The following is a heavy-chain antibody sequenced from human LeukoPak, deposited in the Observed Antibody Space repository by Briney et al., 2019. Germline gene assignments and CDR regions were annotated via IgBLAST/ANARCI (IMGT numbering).Heavy chain of an antibody. CDR3: AREGYSGYDFPSSGLYGLAY. CDR1: GDSVSSNNIA. V-gene: IGHV6-1*01. J-gene: IGHJ4*02. Sequence: SQTLSLTCAVSGDSVSSNNIAWNWIRQSPSRGLEWLGRRYYRSRWYNDYAVSVRSRVTINADTSKTQLFLQLNSVTREDTAVSYCAREGYSGYDFPSSGLYGLAYWGQGTLVTVSS. D-gene: IGHD5-12*01. CDR2: RYYRSRWYN.